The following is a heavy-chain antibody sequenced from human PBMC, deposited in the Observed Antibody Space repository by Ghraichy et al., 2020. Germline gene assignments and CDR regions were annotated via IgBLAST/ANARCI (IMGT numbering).Heavy chain of an antibody. CDR1: GFSLSTSGMS. V-gene: IGHV2-70*11. D-gene: IGHD1-7*01. CDR2: IDWEGEE. CDR3: ARSPSMRTRSGWRNWYFPDVMGV. Sequence: SGPTLVKPTQTLTLTCSFSGFSLSTSGMSVSWIHQPPGKALEWLARIDWEGEENYSTSLKTRLTISMDTSKNRVVLSMTNMDPVDTATYYCARSPSMRTRSGWRNWYFPDVMGVWGLGTTVTVS. J-gene: IGHJ6*02.